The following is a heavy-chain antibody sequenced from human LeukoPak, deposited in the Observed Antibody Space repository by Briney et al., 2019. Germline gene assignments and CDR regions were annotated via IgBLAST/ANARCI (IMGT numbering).Heavy chain of an antibody. Sequence: GGSLRLSCATSGFTFSSSWMHWVRQAPGKGLVWVSRINSDGSITTYADSVRGRFTISRDNAKSTLYLQMNSLRAEDTAVYYCASSTQISKYADYWGQGALVTVSS. D-gene: IGHD2-2*01. CDR3: ASSTQISKYADY. CDR2: INSDGSIT. J-gene: IGHJ4*02. CDR1: GFTFSSSW. V-gene: IGHV3-74*01.